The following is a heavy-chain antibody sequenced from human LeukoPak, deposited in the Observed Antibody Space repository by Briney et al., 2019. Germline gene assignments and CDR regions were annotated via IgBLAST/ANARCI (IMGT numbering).Heavy chain of an antibody. CDR1: GYTLTSYG. CDR3: ARHSGYDHYYYYYMDV. Sequence: ASVNVSCKASGYTLTSYGIIWVRQAPGQGLEWMGWISAYNGNTNYAQKLQGRVTMTTDTSTSTAYMELRSLRSDDTAVYYCARHSGYDHYYYYYMDVWGKGTTVTVSS. D-gene: IGHD5-12*01. CDR2: ISAYNGNT. J-gene: IGHJ6*03. V-gene: IGHV1-18*01.